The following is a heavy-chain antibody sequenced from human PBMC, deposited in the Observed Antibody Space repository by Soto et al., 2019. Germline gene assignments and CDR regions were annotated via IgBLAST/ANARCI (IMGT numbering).Heavy chain of an antibody. Sequence: SETLSLTCTVSGGSISSGDYYWSWIRQPPGKGLEWIGYIYYSGSTYYNPSLKSRVTISVDASKNQFSLKLRSDDTAVYYCARVGYYYGSGSPYYYGMDVWGQGTTVTAP. CDR2: IYYSGST. CDR1: GGSISSGDYY. D-gene: IGHD3-10*01. J-gene: IGHJ6*02. CDR3: ARVGYYYGSGSPYYYGMDV. V-gene: IGHV4-30-4*02.